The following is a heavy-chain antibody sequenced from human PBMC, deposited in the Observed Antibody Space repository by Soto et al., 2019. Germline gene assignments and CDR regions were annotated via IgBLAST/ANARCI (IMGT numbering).Heavy chain of an antibody. CDR3: ARVSLARVAVDGFDY. D-gene: IGHD6-19*01. CDR2: IYPGDSDT. CDR1: GYSFTTYW. V-gene: IGHV5-51*01. J-gene: IGHJ4*02. Sequence: PGESLKISCKGSGYSFTTYWIAWVRQMPGKGLEGRGIIYPGDSDTRYNPSFQGQVTTSVDKSITTAYLQWSSLRASDTATYYCARVSLARVAVDGFDYWGQGILVTVSS.